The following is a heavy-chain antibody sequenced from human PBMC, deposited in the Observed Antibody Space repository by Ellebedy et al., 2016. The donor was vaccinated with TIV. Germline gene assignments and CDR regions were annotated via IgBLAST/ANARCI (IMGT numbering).Heavy chain of an antibody. J-gene: IGHJ6*02. CDR2: IYSDGST. D-gene: IGHD3-10*01. CDR3: ANNWVVRGEGWNNGMDV. Sequence: GESLKISCAVSGFSVSSNYLSWVRQAPGKGLEWVSTIYSDGSTYYADSVRGRFTISRDNSKNTLYLQMKSLRADDTAVYYCANNWVVRGEGWNNGMDVWGQGITVTVSS. CDR1: GFSVSSNY. V-gene: IGHV3-66*01.